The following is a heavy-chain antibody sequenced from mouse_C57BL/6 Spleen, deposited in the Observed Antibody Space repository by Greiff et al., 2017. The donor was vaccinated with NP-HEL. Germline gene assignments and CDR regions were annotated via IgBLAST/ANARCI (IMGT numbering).Heavy chain of an antibody. V-gene: IGHV1-15*01. D-gene: IGHD1-1*01. CDR2: IDPETGGT. CDR1: GYTFTDYE. Sequence: VKLQESGAELVRPGASVTLSCKASGYTFTDYEMHWVKQTPVHGLEWIGAIDPETGGTAYNQKFKGKAILTADKSSSTAYMELRSLTSEDSAVYYCYYYGSSYWGQGTTLTVSS. J-gene: IGHJ2*01. CDR3: YYYGSSY.